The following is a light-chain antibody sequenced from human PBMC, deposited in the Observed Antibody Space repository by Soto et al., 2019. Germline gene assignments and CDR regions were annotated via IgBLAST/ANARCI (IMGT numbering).Light chain of an antibody. CDR3: QHTFNSPPWT. Sequence: DIHMTQSPSSLSASVGDTVTITCRASQNIDMYLNWYQQKPGKAPRVLISGASNVQSGVPSRFSGSGSGTDFTLTISSLQSEDVASYFCQHTFNSPPWTFGQGTKVDIK. CDR2: GAS. CDR1: QNIDMY. V-gene: IGKV1-39*01. J-gene: IGKJ1*01.